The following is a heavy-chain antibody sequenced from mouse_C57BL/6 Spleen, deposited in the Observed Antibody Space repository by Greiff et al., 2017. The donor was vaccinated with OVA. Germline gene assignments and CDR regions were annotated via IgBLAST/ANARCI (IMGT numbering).Heavy chain of an antibody. CDR3: ARWGGEDYFDY. J-gene: IGHJ2*01. Sequence: LQQPGAELVRPGSSVKLSCKASGYTFTSYWMHWVKQRPIQGLEWIGNIDPSDSETHYNQKFKDKATLTVDKSSSTAYMQLSSLTSEDSAVYYCARWGGEDYFDYWGQGTTLTVSS. V-gene: IGHV1-52*01. CDR1: GYTFTSYW. CDR2: IDPSDSET.